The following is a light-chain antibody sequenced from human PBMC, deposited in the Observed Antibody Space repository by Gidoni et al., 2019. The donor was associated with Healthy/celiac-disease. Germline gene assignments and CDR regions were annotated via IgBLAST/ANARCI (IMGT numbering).Light chain of an antibody. V-gene: IGLV2-8*01. J-gene: IGLJ1*01. Sequence: QSALTQPPSASGSPGQSVTISCTGTSSDVGGYNYVSWYQQHPGKAPKLMIYEVSKRPSGVPDRFYGYKSGNTASLTVSGLQAEDEADYYCSSYAGSNNLGVFGTGTKVTVL. CDR1: SSDVGGYNY. CDR2: EVS. CDR3: SSYAGSNNLGV.